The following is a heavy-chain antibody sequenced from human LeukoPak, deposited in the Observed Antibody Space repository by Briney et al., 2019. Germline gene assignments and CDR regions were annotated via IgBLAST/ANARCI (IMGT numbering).Heavy chain of an antibody. CDR2: INHSGST. J-gene: IGHJ5*02. D-gene: IGHD2-21*02. CDR1: GGSFSGYY. Sequence: SETLSLTCAVYGGSFSGYYWSWIRQPPGKGLEWIGEINHSGSTNYNPSLKSRVTMSVDTSKNQFSLKLSSVTAADTAVYYCARDPVAYCGGDCYSVNWFDPWGQGTLVTVSS. CDR3: ARDPVAYCGGDCYSVNWFDP. V-gene: IGHV4-34*01.